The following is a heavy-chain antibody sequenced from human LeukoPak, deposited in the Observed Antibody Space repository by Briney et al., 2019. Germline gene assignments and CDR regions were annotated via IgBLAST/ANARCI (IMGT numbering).Heavy chain of an antibody. CDR1: GGSFSGYY. J-gene: IGHJ4*02. D-gene: IGHD6-13*01. CDR2: INHSGST. Sequence: SETLSLTCAVYGGSFSGYYWSWIRQPPGKGLEWIGEINHSGSTNYNPSLKSRVTISVDTSKNQFSLKLSSVTAADTAVYYCARARYSSRSFDYWGQGTLVTVSS. V-gene: IGHV4-34*01. CDR3: ARARYSSRSFDY.